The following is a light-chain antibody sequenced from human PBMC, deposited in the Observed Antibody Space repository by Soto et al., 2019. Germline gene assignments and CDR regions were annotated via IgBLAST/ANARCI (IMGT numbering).Light chain of an antibody. Sequence: DIQMTQSPSSLSASVGDRVTITCRTSQNFRSYVNWYQQKPGKAPKLLIYVASSLQSGVPSRFSGTRSGTDFTLTISSLHPEDFETYYCQQSLITQFNFGTGTKVDI. CDR1: QNFRSY. CDR3: QQSLITQFN. CDR2: VAS. V-gene: IGKV1-39*01. J-gene: IGKJ3*01.